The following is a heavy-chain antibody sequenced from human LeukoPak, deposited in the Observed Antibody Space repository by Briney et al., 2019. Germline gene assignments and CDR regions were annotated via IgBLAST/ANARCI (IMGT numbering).Heavy chain of an antibody. V-gene: IGHV2-70*01. CDR1: RFSLSTSGMG. CDR3: ARVRGVTDPFDP. J-gene: IGHJ5*02. CDR2: INWDDDK. Sequence: SGPTLANPTQTLTLTCNFSRFSLSTSGMGVSWIRQPPGKDLEWLALINWDDDKNYSTSLKTRLTISKDTYKNQVVLKMTNMDPVDTATYYCARVRGVTDPFDPWGQGTLVTVSS. D-gene: IGHD3-10*01.